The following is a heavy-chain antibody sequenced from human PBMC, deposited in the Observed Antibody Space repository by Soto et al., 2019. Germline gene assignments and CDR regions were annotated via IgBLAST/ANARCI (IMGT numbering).Heavy chain of an antibody. CDR3: ARTYVPGIAGFDP. Sequence: WGSLRLSCAASGFTFINYFMHFFRQFPGEGLVWVSRMSGDGKTISYADSVKGRFTISRDNAKNTLYLQMNSLRVEDTAVYYCARTYVPGIAGFDPWGQGTLVTVSS. J-gene: IGHJ5*02. CDR2: MSGDGKTI. D-gene: IGHD1-1*01. CDR1: GFTFINYF. V-gene: IGHV3-74*01.